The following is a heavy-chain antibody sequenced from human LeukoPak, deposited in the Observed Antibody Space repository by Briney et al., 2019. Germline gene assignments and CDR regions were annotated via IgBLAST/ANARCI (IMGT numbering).Heavy chain of an antibody. CDR2: INPNSGGT. D-gene: IGHD2-21*01. CDR1: GYSFTDYY. V-gene: IGHV1-2*02. Sequence: GAAVKVSYKTSGYSFTDYYIHWVRQAPGQGLEWMGLINPNSGGTSSAQKFQGRVTMTRDTSISTVYMEVSWLTSDDTAIYYCARADRLHGGPYLIGPWGQGTLVTVSS. J-gene: IGHJ5*02. CDR3: ARADRLHGGPYLIGP.